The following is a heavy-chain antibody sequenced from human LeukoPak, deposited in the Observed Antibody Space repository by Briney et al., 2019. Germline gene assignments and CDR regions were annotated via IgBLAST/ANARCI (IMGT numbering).Heavy chain of an antibody. J-gene: IGHJ4*02. D-gene: IGHD2-2*01. CDR1: GFTFSTYS. Sequence: GGSLRLSCSASGFTFSTYSMTWVRQAPGKGLEWVSYISGDGKNIFYADYVKGRFTISRDNAKNSLYLQMNSLRDEDTAAYYCARGLAYCSSTRCDFSNGPDYWGQGTLVTVSS. V-gene: IGHV3-48*02. CDR2: ISGDGKNI. CDR3: ARGLAYCSSTRCDFSNGPDY.